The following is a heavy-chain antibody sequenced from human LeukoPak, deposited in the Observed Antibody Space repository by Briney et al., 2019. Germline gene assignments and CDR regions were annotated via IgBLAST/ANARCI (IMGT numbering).Heavy chain of an antibody. CDR3: ARDRVPEGYFDY. D-gene: IGHD1-1*01. Sequence: NTSETLSLTCTVSGGSISSYYWSWIRQPPGKGLEWIGYIYYSGTIYNPSLKSRVTISVDTSKNQFSLKLSSVTAADTAVNYCARDRVPEGYFDYWGQGTLVTVSS. V-gene: IGHV4-59*01. CDR1: GGSISSYY. CDR2: IYYSGT. J-gene: IGHJ4*02.